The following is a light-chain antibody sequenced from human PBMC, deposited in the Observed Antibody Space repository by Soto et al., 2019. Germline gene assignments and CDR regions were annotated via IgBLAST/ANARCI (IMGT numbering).Light chain of an antibody. CDR3: CSYGGTFV. V-gene: IGLV2-11*01. Sequence: QSFLTQPRSVSGSPGQSVTISCTGTISDVGANKYVSCYQQHPGKAPKLMLFDVNKRPSGVRDRFSGSKSGYTASLTISGLQSEDEADYYCCSYGGTFVSGTGTKVTVL. CDR1: ISDVGANKY. J-gene: IGLJ1*01. CDR2: DVN.